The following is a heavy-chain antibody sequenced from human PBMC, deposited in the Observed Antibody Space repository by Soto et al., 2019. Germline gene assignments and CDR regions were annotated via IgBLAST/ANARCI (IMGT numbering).Heavy chain of an antibody. CDR3: ARSAPLGVILYYFDY. D-gene: IGHD2-21*01. V-gene: IGHV3-23*01. CDR2: ITGSGDST. Sequence: GGSLRLSCVTSGFTFSSSAMNWVRQVPGKGLEWVSSITGSGDSTAYGDSVEGRFTISRDTSKKTLYLQMNSLRAEDTAVYYFARSAPLGVILYYFDYWGQGALVTVSS. J-gene: IGHJ4*02. CDR1: GFTFSSSA.